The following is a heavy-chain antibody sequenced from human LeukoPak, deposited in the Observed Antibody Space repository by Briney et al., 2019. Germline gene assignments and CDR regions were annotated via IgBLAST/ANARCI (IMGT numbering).Heavy chain of an antibody. J-gene: IGHJ4*02. Sequence: SETLSLTCAVSGVSITDNWWSWVRQPTGKGLEWIGEILHTGPSNFNPSLKSRVSMSMDKSENQLPLRLNSVTAADTASYDCVRGGAYYLPYWGQGILVTVSS. CDR2: ILHTGPS. V-gene: IGHV4-4*02. CDR3: VRGGAYYLPY. D-gene: IGHD1-26*01. CDR1: GVSITDNW.